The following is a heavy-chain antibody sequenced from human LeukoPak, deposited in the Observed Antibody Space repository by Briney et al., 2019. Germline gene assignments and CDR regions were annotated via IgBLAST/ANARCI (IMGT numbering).Heavy chain of an antibody. Sequence: ASVKLSCKASGYTFTSYGLTWVRQAPGQGLEWMGWISTNNTNTYYALALRGRVSMTTDTSTSTAYMELRSLRSDDTAVYYCARPHSYGSTYFDCWGQGNLVTVSS. D-gene: IGHD4-17*01. J-gene: IGHJ4*02. CDR3: ARPHSYGSTYFDC. CDR2: ISTNNTNT. CDR1: GYTFTSYG. V-gene: IGHV1-18*01.